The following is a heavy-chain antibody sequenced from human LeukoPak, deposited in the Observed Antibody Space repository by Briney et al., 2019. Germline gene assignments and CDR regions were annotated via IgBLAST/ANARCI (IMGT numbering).Heavy chain of an antibody. V-gene: IGHV3-30-3*01. J-gene: IGHJ4*02. D-gene: IGHD1-26*01. Sequence: GRSLRLSCAASGFTFSSYAMHWVRQAPGKGLEWVAVISYDGSNKYYADSVKGRFTISRDNSKNTLYLQMNSLRAEDTAVYYCARATGSLEDYWGQGTLVTVSS. CDR2: ISYDGSNK. CDR1: GFTFSSYA. CDR3: ARATGSLEDY.